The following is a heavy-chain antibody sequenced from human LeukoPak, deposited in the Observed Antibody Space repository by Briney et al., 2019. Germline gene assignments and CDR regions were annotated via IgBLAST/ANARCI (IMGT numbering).Heavy chain of an antibody. V-gene: IGHV1-2*06. D-gene: IGHD2/OR15-2a*01. CDR1: GYTFTGYY. Sequence: ASVKVSCKASGYTFTGYYMHWVRQAPGQGLEWMGRINPNSGGTNYAQKFQGRVTMTRDTSISTAYMELSRLRSDDTAVYYCARGPLESYAFDIWGQGTMVTVSS. J-gene: IGHJ3*02. CDR3: ARGPLESYAFDI. CDR2: INPNSGGT.